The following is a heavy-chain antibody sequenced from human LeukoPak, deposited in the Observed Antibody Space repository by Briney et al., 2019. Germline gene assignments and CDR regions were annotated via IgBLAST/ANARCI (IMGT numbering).Heavy chain of an antibody. CDR3: ARDRFFDWNESDAFDI. CDR2: IYYSGST. J-gene: IGHJ3*02. CDR1: GGSISSYY. Sequence: SETLSLTCTVSGGSISSYYWSWIRQPPGKGLEWIGYIYYSGSTNYNPSLKSRVTISVDTSKNQFSLKLSSVTAADTAVYYCARDRFFDWNESDAFDIWGQGTMVTVSS. V-gene: IGHV4-59*01. D-gene: IGHD1-1*01.